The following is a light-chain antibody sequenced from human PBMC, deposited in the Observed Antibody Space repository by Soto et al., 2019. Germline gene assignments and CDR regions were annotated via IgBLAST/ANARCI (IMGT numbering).Light chain of an antibody. CDR3: QSYASSLSGVV. J-gene: IGLJ2*01. CDR1: SSNIGAGYD. V-gene: IGLV1-40*01. Sequence: QSVLTQPPSVSGAPGQRVTISCTGSSSNIGAGYDVHWYQQLPGTAPKLLIYDNSNRPSGVPDRFSGSKSGTSASLAITGLQAEDEADYYCQSYASSLSGVVFGGGTKVTVL. CDR2: DNS.